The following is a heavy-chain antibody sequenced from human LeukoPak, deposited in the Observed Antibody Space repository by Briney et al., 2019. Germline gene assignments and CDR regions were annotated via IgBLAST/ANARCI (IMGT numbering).Heavy chain of an antibody. CDR1: GGSISSYY. CDR3: AREDYDDSGGWYFDL. CDR2: IYYSGST. J-gene: IGHJ2*01. D-gene: IGHD3-3*01. V-gene: IGHV4-59*01. Sequence: SETLSLTCIVSGGSISSYYWGWIRQPPGKGLEWIGYIYYSGSTNYNPSLKSRVTISVDTSKNQFSLKLRSVTAADTAVYYCAREDYDDSGGWYFDLWGRGTLVTVSS.